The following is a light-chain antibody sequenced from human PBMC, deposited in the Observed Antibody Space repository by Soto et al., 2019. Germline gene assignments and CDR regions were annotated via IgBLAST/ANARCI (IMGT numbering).Light chain of an antibody. CDR1: QSVSNNY. Sequence: EIVFTPSPGTLSLSPVERATLSCRARQSVSNNYLAWYQQKPRQAPRLLIYGASSRATCIPDRFSGSGSGTDFTLTISRLEPEDFAVYYGQQYGSSPPWTFGQGTKVDIK. J-gene: IGKJ1*01. V-gene: IGKV3-20*01. CDR3: QQYGSSPPWT. CDR2: GAS.